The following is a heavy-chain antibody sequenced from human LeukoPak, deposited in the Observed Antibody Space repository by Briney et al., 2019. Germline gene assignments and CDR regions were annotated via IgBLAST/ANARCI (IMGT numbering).Heavy chain of an antibody. V-gene: IGHV4-38-2*02. J-gene: IGHJ1*01. CDR3: AKDASSGFFND. D-gene: IGHD6-13*01. CDR1: GSTISSGYY. CDR2: IHHSGNRFESGST. Sequence: SETLSLTCTVSGSTISSGYYWGWIRQSPGKGLEWIGSIHHSGNRFESGSTHYNPSLKSRVTVSADPSKNQFSLKLSSVTAADTAVYFRAKDASSGFFNDWGQGTLVIVSS.